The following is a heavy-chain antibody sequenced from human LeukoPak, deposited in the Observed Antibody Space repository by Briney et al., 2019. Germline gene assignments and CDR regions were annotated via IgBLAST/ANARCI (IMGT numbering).Heavy chain of an antibody. CDR3: ASGGLTASRYYYYGMDV. D-gene: IGHD1-20*01. V-gene: IGHV4-4*02. CDR2: IYHSGST. Sequence: SETLSLTCAVSGGSISSNNWWCWVRQLPGKGLEWIGEIYHSGSTNYNPSLKSRVTISVDKSKNQFSLKLSSVTAADTAVYYCASGGLTASRYYYYGMDVWGKGTTVTVSS. J-gene: IGHJ6*04. CDR1: GGSISSNNW.